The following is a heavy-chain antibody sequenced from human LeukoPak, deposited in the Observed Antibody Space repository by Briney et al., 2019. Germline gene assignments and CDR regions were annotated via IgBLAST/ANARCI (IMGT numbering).Heavy chain of an antibody. CDR2: IHNDGTQG. V-gene: IGHV3-30*02. Sequence: GESLKISFAASGFTFSRLGMQWVRPAPGKGVEWVAVIHNDGTQGQYSDSVKGRFTISKDNSQNTLYLQMNNLRDDDTAVYYCAKEGDEFRGYLDVWGKGTTVTVSS. D-gene: IGHD3-16*01. CDR3: AKEGDEFRGYLDV. CDR1: GFTFSRLG. J-gene: IGHJ6*03.